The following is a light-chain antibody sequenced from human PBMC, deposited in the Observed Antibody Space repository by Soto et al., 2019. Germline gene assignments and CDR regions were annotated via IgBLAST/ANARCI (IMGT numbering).Light chain of an antibody. CDR1: QSISTW. CDR3: QEYNTYPLT. J-gene: IGKJ4*01. CDR2: KAS. Sequence: DIQMTQSPSTLSASVGDRVTITCRASQSISTWLAWYKQKPGKAPKLLIYKASSLESWVPSRFSGSESGTEFNIAISRLQSDDFAAYYCQEYNTYPLTFGGGTAVEIK. V-gene: IGKV1-5*03.